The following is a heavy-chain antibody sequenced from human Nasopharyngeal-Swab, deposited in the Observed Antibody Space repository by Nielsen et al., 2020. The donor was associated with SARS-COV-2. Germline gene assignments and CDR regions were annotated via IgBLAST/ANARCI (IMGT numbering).Heavy chain of an antibody. CDR2: ISGSSGST. D-gene: IGHD1-26*01. Sequence: GESLKISCAASGFSFSNYAMSWVRQAPGKGLEWVSGISGSSGSTYYADSVKGRFTISRDNSKNTVYLQMNSLRAEDTAVYYCAKGLSIGSGTYSDYWGQGTLVTVSS. J-gene: IGHJ4*02. V-gene: IGHV3-23*01. CDR3: AKGLSIGSGTYSDY. CDR1: GFSFSNYA.